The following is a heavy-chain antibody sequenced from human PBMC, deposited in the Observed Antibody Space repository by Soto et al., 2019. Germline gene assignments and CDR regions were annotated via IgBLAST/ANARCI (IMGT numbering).Heavy chain of an antibody. Sequence: QVQLVESGGGVVQPGRSLRLSCAASGFTFSSYGMHWVRQAPGKGLEWVAVILNDGSNKYYADSVKGRFTISRDNSKNTLYLQMNSLIAEDTAVFYCAKEWVYDSSGWSFDYWGQGTLVTVSS. D-gene: IGHD3-22*01. V-gene: IGHV3-30*18. CDR1: GFTFSSYG. CDR2: ILNDGSNK. J-gene: IGHJ4*02. CDR3: AKEWVYDSSGWSFDY.